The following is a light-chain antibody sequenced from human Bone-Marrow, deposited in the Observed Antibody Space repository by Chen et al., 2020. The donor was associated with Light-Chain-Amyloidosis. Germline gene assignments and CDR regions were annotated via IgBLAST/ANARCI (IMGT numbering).Light chain of an antibody. Sequence: QSALTQPASVSGSPGQSITIPCTGTSGDVGAYNYVSWYQQHPGKAPKLLIYDVSNRPSGVSNRFSGSKSGNTASLTISGLQAEDEADYYCNSYTTSDTYVFGTGTEVTVL. CDR2: DVS. CDR3: NSYTTSDTYV. V-gene: IGLV2-14*03. J-gene: IGLJ1*01. CDR1: SGDVGAYNY.